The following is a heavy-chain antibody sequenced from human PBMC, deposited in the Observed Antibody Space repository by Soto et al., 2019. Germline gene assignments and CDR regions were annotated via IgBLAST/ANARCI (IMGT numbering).Heavy chain of an antibody. D-gene: IGHD5-18*01. V-gene: IGHV1-69*13. CDR2: IIPIFGTA. Sequence: SVQVSCTASGGTFSSYAISGVREAPGQGLEWMGGIIPIFGTANYARKFQGRVTITADESTSTAYMELSSLRSEDTAVYYCASSGYSYGHRQKLDYWGQGTLVTVSA. CDR1: GGTFSSYA. J-gene: IGHJ4*02. CDR3: ASSGYSYGHRQKLDY.